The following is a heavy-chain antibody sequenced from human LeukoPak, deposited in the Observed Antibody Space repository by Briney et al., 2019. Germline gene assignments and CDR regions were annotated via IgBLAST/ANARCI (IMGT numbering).Heavy chain of an antibody. J-gene: IGHJ5*02. CDR2: IYNGVNT. CDR1: GASVSSASY. D-gene: IGHD1-26*01. CDR3: ARSRAFNSGAFDP. Sequence: PSETLSLTCTVSGASVSSASYWTWIRQPPGKGVEWIAHIYNGVNTNYNPSLKSRVTISVDTSKNQFSLRLNSVTAADTAVYYCARSRAFNSGAFDPWGQGSLVTISS. V-gene: IGHV4-61*01.